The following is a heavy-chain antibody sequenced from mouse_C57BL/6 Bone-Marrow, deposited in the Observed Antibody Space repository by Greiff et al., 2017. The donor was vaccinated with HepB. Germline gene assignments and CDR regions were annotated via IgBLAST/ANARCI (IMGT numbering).Heavy chain of an antibody. Sequence: VQLQQPGAELVKPGASVKMSCKASGYTFTSYWITWVKQRPGQGLEWIGDIYHGSGSSKDKEKFKSKATLTVDTSSSTAYMQLSSLTSEDSAVYYCANYPYAMDYWGQGTSVTVSS. V-gene: IGHV1-55*01. CDR1: GYTFTSYW. CDR2: IYHGSGSS. J-gene: IGHJ4*01. D-gene: IGHD5-5*01. CDR3: ANYPYAMDY.